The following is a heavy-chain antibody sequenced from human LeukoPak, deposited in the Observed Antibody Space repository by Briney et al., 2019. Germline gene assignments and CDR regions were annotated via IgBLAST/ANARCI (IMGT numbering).Heavy chain of an antibody. CDR1: GFTFSSYW. CDR2: IKQDGSEK. CDR3: ARDRGYSASWYSRSGYYDL. Sequence: PGGSLRLSCAASGFTFSSYWMTWVRQAPGKGLEWVANIKQDGSEKYYVDSVKGRFTISRDNAKNSLYLQMNSLRAEDTALYYCARDRGYSASWYSRSGYYDLWGRGTLVTVSS. D-gene: IGHD6-13*01. J-gene: IGHJ2*01. V-gene: IGHV3-7*03.